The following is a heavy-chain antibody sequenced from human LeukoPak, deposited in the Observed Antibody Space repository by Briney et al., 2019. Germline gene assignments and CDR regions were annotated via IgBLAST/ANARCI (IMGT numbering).Heavy chain of an antibody. CDR3: ASNWFGDRSPLDY. J-gene: IGHJ4*02. V-gene: IGHV3-23*01. CDR2: ISGSGGST. Sequence: PGGSLRLSCAASGFTFSSYAMSWVRQAPGKGLEWVSAISGSGGSTYYADSVKGRFTISRDNSKNTLYLQMNSLRAEDTAVYYCASNWFGDRSPLDYWGQGTLVTVSS. CDR1: GFTFSSYA. D-gene: IGHD3-10*01.